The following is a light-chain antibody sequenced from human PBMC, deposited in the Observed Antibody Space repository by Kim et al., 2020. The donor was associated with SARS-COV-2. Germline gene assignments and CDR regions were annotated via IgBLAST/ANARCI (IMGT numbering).Light chain of an antibody. V-gene: IGLV3-19*01. CDR2: PKT. Sequence: APGHTVRITSQEASIRPYYESWYQQKPGQAPALVIYPKTNRPSGIPDRFSGSSSGNTASLTITGAQAEDEADYYCKSRDTSGDRLVFGGGTQLTVL. CDR1: SIRPYY. J-gene: IGLJ2*01. CDR3: KSRDTSGDRLV.